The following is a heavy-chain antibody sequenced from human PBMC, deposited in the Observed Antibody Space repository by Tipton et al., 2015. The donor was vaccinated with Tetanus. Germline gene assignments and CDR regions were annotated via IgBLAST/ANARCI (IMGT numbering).Heavy chain of an antibody. J-gene: IGHJ4*02. D-gene: IGHD3-10*01. CDR2: VDRSGTT. CDR1: GVSISGYY. CDR3: ARHPPPYYYGSGSYLDY. Sequence: TLSLTCTVSGVSISGYYWSWIRQPAGKGLEWIGRVDRSGTTTYNPSLKGRVTISVDTSKNQFSLRLSSVTAADTAVYFCARHPPPYYYGSGSYLDYWGQGTPVTVSS. V-gene: IGHV4-4*07.